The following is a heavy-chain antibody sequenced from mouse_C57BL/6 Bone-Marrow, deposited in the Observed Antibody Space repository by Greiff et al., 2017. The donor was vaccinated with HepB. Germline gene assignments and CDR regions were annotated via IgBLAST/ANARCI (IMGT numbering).Heavy chain of an antibody. D-gene: IGHD4-1*01. Sequence: VHVKQSGPELVKPGASVKISCKASGYSFTDYNMNWVKQSNGKSLEWIGVINPNYGTTSYNQKFKGKATLTVDQSSSTAYMQLNSLTSEDSAVYYCARGDLGPYYAMDYWGQGTSVTVSS. J-gene: IGHJ4*01. CDR2: INPNYGTT. CDR3: ARGDLGPYYAMDY. CDR1: GYSFTDYN. V-gene: IGHV1-39*01.